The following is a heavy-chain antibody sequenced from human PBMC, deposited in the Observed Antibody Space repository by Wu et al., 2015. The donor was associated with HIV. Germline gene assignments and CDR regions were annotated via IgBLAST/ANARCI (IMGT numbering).Heavy chain of an antibody. D-gene: IGHD3/OR15-3a*01. CDR2: INPDSGDT. J-gene: IGHJ6*03. CDR3: ARDWRFRGVLDDLYMDV. Sequence: QVQLEQSGAQIQKSGASVTVSCKTSGYSFTDYYIHWVRQAPGQGLQWMGYINPDSGDTKYSQNFKGSVTMTRDTSLSTVYMVLTRPRLNDTAIYYCARDWRFRGVLDDLYMDVWGNGTTVVVSS. V-gene: IGHV1-2*02. CDR1: GYSFTDYY.